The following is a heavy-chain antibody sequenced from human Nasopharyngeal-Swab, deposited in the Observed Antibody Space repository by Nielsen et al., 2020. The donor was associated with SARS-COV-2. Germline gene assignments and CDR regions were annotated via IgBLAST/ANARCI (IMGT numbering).Heavy chain of an antibody. Sequence: WIRQPPGKGLQWIGRVYYTGSTYYNPSLKSRVTISVDTSQNQFPLKLRSATAADTAVYYCARSPHYYYYMDVWGTGTTVTVSS. CDR3: ARSPHYYYYMDV. J-gene: IGHJ6*03. CDR2: VYYTGST. V-gene: IGHV4-39*01.